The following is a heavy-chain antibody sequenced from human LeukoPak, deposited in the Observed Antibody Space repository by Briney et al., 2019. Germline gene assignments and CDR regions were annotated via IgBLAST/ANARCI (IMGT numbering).Heavy chain of an antibody. V-gene: IGHV4-34*01. CDR1: GGSFSGYY. J-gene: IGHJ3*02. CDR3: ARGQAFDI. Sequence: SETLSLTCAVYGGSFSGYYWSWIRQPPGKGLEWIGEVNHSGSTNYNPSLKSRVTISVETSKNQFSLKLSSVTAAETAVYYCARGQAFDIWGQGTMVTVSS. CDR2: VNHSGST.